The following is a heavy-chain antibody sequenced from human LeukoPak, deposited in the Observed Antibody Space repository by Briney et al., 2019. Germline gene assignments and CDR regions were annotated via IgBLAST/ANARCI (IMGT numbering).Heavy chain of an antibody. CDR1: GGSISSSSYY. CDR3: ARSLRSPRYCIDDTCYFDY. CDR2: IYYSGST. V-gene: IGHV4-39*07. Sequence: PSETLSLTCTVSGGSISSSSYYWGWIRQPPGKGLEWIGSIYYSGSTYYNPSLKSRVTISVDTSKNQFSLKLSSVTAADTAVYYCARSLRSPRYCIDDTCYFDYWGQGTLVTVSS. J-gene: IGHJ4*02. D-gene: IGHD2-15*01.